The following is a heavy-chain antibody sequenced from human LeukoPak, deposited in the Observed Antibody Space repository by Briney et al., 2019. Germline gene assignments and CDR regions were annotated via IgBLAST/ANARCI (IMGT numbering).Heavy chain of an antibody. J-gene: IGHJ6*03. CDR3: ARRYYDFWSGYSNRRDYYYYYMDV. D-gene: IGHD3-3*01. CDR1: GFTFSSYW. V-gene: IGHV3-7*01. CDR2: IKQDGSEK. Sequence: PGGSLRLSCAASGFTFSSYWMSWVRQAPGKGREWVANIKQDGSEKYYVGSVKGRFTISRDNAKNSLYLQMNSLRAEDTAVYYCARRYYDFWSGYSNRRDYYYYYMDVWGKGTTVTVSS.